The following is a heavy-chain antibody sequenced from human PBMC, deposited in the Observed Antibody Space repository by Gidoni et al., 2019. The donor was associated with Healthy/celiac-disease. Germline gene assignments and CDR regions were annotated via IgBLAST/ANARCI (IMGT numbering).Heavy chain of an antibody. Sequence: QVQLVESGGGVVQPGRSLRLSCAAYGFTFSTYGMHWVRQAPGKGLEWVAVIWYDGSNKYYADSVKGRFTISRDNSKNTLYLQMNSLRAEDTAVYYCARDYSPYGMDVWGQGTTVTVSS. CDR2: IWYDGSNK. CDR3: ARDYSPYGMDV. J-gene: IGHJ6*02. CDR1: GFTFSTYG. V-gene: IGHV3-33*01. D-gene: IGHD1-26*01.